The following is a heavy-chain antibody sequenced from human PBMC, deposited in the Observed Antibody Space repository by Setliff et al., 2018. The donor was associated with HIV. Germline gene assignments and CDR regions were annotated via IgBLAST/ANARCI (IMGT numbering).Heavy chain of an antibody. CDR2: IYTSGST. J-gene: IGHJ4*02. V-gene: IGHV4-61*09. CDR1: GGSISSGSYY. CDR3: ATYWGGEGGRGY. Sequence: PSETLSLTCTVSGGSISSGSYYWSWMRQPAGKGLEWIGHIYTSGSTNYNPSLKSRVTISVDTSKNQFSLKLSSVTAADTAVYYCATYWGGEGGRGYWGQGTLVTVSS. D-gene: IGHD1-26*01.